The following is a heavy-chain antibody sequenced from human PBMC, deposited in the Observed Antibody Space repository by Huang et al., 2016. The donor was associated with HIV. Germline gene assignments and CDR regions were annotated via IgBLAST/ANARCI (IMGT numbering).Heavy chain of an antibody. D-gene: IGHD3-3*01. J-gene: IGHJ4*02. CDR3: ARGRVTSSGVVQSYDY. V-gene: IGHV4-61*09. CDR1: GASIASGSYF. Sequence: VQLQESGPGLVKPSQTLSLSCNVSGASIASGSYFWDWIRQPAGGGLEWIGHIYTTGSTGYNPSLKSRVAVASDTSKNQFSRSLRSVTAAATAVYFCARGRVTSSGVVQSYDYWGQGSLVTVSS. CDR2: IYTTGST.